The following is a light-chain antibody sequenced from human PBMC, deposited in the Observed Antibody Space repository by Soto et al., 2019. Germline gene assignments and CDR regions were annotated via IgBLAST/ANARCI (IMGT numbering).Light chain of an antibody. V-gene: IGKV3-11*01. CDR2: DAS. J-gene: IGKJ1*01. CDR3: QQYGSSPPTWT. Sequence: EIVLTQSPATLSLSPGERATLSCRASQSVSSYLAWYQQKPGQAPRLLIYDASNRATGIPARFSGSGSGTDFTLTISSLEPEDFAVYYCQQYGSSPPTWTFGQGTKVDIK. CDR1: QSVSSY.